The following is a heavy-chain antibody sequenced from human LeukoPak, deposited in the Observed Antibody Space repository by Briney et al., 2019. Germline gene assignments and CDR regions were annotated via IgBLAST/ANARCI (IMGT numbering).Heavy chain of an antibody. Sequence: PGGSLRLSCAVSGFTFSSYSMNWVRQAPGKGLEWVSSISITSTYIYYADSVKGRFTISRDNAKNSLYLQMNSLRAEDTAVYYCARGYYYGSGNYPSYFDYWGQGTMVTVSS. V-gene: IGHV3-21*01. CDR3: ARGYYYGSGNYPSYFDY. CDR2: ISITSTYI. CDR1: GFTFSSYS. D-gene: IGHD3-10*01. J-gene: IGHJ4*02.